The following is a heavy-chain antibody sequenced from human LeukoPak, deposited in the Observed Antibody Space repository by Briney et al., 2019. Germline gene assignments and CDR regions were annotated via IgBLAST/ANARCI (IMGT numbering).Heavy chain of an antibody. D-gene: IGHD6-13*01. CDR2: IHPSGEI. CDR3: ARGKQQLVPPFDY. J-gene: IGHJ4*02. V-gene: IGHV4-4*02. CDR1: GGSISSSSW. Sequence: SETLSLTGGVSGGSISSSSWWSWVRQPPGKGLEWIGEIHPSGEINYNPSLKSRVTISLDKSKNQFSLKMTSVTAADTAIYYCARGKQQLVPPFDYWGQGALVTVSS.